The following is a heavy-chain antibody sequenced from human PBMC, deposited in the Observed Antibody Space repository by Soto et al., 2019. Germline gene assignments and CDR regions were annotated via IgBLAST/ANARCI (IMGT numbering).Heavy chain of an antibody. D-gene: IGHD3-16*01. J-gene: IGHJ2*01. CDR2: ISYDGSNK. V-gene: IGHV3-30-3*01. Sequence: QVQLVESGGGVVQPGRSLRLSCAASGFTFSSYAMHWVRQAPGKGLEWVAVISYDGSNKYYADSVKGRFTISRDNSKNTMYQQMNSLRLEDTAVYYCARPLWRDEYYWGYFDLGGRGTLVTVSS. CDR1: GFTFSSYA. CDR3: ARPLWRDEYYWGYFDL.